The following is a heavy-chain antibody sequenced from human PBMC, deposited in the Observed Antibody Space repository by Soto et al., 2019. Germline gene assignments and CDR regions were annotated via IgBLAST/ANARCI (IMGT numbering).Heavy chain of an antibody. V-gene: IGHV3-21*01. Sequence: EVQLVESGGGLVKPGGSLRLSCAASGFTFSSYSMNWVRQAPGKGLEWVSSISSSSSYIYYADSVKGRFTISRDNAKNSLYLQMNSLRAEDTAVYYCERDLLTTVTTLIGYWCQGTLVTVSS. D-gene: IGHD4-17*01. CDR2: ISSSSSYI. J-gene: IGHJ4*02. CDR1: GFTFSSYS. CDR3: ERDLLTTVTTLIGY.